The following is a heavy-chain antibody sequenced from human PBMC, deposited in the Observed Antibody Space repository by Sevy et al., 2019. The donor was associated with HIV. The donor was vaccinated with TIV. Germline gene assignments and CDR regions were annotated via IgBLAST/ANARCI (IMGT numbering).Heavy chain of an antibody. Sequence: SETLSLTCSVSGGSIVSSSYYWNWIRQPPGKGLEWIGSIYYNGHTYYNPSLESRLTISIDTSKNQFYLTLSSVTAADTSIYYCARSAAGHEYYYGLDVWGQGATVTVSS. J-gene: IGHJ6*02. CDR2: IYYNGHT. V-gene: IGHV4-39*01. D-gene: IGHD6-13*01. CDR1: GGSIVSSSYY. CDR3: ARSAAGHEYYYGLDV.